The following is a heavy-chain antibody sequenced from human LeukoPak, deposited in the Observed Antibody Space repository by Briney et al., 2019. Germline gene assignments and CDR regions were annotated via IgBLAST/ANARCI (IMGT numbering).Heavy chain of an antibody. J-gene: IGHJ4*02. CDR1: GCSISNYY. CDR2: IYYSGST. Sequence: TSETLSLTCGVSGCSISNYYWIWIRQPPGKGLEWIGNIYYSGSTNYNPSLKSRVTTSVDTSKNQLSLKLSSVTDADTAVYDCARRASTGYYSDWGQGTLVTVSS. CDR3: ARRASTGYYSD. D-gene: IGHD3-22*01. V-gene: IGHV4-59*08.